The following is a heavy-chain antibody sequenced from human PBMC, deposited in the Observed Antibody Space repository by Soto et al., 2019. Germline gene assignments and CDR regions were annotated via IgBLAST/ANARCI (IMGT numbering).Heavy chain of an antibody. CDR2: IYHSGST. V-gene: IGHV4-30-2*01. J-gene: IGHJ4*02. Sequence: QLQLQESGSGLVKPSQTLSLTCAVSGGSISSGGYSWSWIRQPPGKGLEWIGYIYHSGSTYYNPSLKSRVPISVDRSKNQFSLKLSSVTAADTAVYYCASGGDYYDSSGYFAYWGQGTLVTVSS. CDR1: GGSISSGGYS. CDR3: ASGGDYYDSSGYFAY. D-gene: IGHD3-22*01.